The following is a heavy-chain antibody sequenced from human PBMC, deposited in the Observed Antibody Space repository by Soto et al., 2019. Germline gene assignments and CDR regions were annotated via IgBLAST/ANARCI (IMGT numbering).Heavy chain of an antibody. CDR3: AREHYDFWSGYNGMDV. V-gene: IGHV3-7*04. D-gene: IGHD3-3*01. CDR1: GFTFSSYW. J-gene: IGHJ6*02. CDR2: IKQDGSEK. Sequence: GGSLRLSCAASGFTFSSYWMSWVRQAPGKGLEWVANIKQDGSEKYYVDSVKGRFTISRDNAKNSLYLQMNSLRAEDTAVYYCAREHYDFWSGYNGMDVWGQGTTVTVSS.